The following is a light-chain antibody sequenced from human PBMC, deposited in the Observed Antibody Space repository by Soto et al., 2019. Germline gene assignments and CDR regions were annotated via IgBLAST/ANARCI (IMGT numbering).Light chain of an antibody. CDR1: SSDLAIYNY. CDR3: SSYTDRSNYV. Sequence: QSALTQPASVSGSPGQSITISCTGTSSDLAIYNYVSWYQQQPGKAPKLMIYQVTNRPSGVSNRFSGYRSGHTASLTISGLQAEDEADYYCSSYTDRSNYVFGTGTKLTVL. V-gene: IGLV2-14*01. J-gene: IGLJ1*01. CDR2: QVT.